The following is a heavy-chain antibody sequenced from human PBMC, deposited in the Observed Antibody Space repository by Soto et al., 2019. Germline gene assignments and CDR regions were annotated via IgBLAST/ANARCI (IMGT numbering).Heavy chain of an antibody. J-gene: IGHJ6*02. CDR1: GYTLTELS. D-gene: IGHD3-10*01. Sequence: ASLKVSCKVSGYTLTELSMHWVLQAPGKGLEWMGGFDPEDGETIYAQKFQGRVTMTEDTSTDTAYMELSSLRSEDTAVYYCAGGITMVRGVIIKGYYYYGMDVWGQGXTVTVSS. CDR2: FDPEDGET. V-gene: IGHV1-24*01. CDR3: AGGITMVRGVIIKGYYYYGMDV.